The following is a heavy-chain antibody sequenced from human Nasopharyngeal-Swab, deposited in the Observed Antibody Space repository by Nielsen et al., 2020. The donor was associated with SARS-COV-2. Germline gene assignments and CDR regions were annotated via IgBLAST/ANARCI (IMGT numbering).Heavy chain of an antibody. V-gene: IGHV1-2*06. Sequence: ASVKASCKASGYILTDYYIQWVRQAPGQGLEWMGRIDPNTGGTSSAQIFQGRVTMTRDTFISTVYIEVTSLTSDDTAVYYCARALSARTTFNCLGPWGQGTLVTVSS. CDR3: ARALSARTTFNCLGP. D-gene: IGHD4-17*01. CDR1: GYILTDYY. J-gene: IGHJ5*02. CDR2: IDPNTGGT.